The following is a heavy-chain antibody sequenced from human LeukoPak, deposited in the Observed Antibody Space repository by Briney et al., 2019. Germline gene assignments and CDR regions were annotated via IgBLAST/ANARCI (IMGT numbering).Heavy chain of an antibody. CDR2: ISGSGGST. Sequence: GGSLRLSCAASGFTVSSNYMSWVRQAPGKGLEWVSAISGSGGSTYYADSVKGRFTISRDNSKNTLYLQMNSLRAEDTAVYYCAKDPSYYDSSGYPHYYFDYWGQGTQVTVSS. V-gene: IGHV3-23*01. CDR3: AKDPSYYDSSGYPHYYFDY. J-gene: IGHJ4*02. CDR1: GFTVSSNY. D-gene: IGHD3-22*01.